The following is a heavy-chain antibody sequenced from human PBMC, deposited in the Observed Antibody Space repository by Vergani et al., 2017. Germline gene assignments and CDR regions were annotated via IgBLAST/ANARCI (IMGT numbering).Heavy chain of an antibody. D-gene: IGHD1-26*01. J-gene: IGHJ4*02. Sequence: QLQLQKSGPGLVKPSQTLSLTCTFSGGSMSSAGYYWTWIRQSAGKRLEWIGDILGSGTANYNPSFQGRVSMSVATSKNQFSLTLSSVNATVTAVYYGARGRNAAGYSGSDSWGQGTRVTVSS. CDR2: ILGSGTA. CDR3: ARGRNAAGYSGSDS. V-gene: IGHV4-61*02. CDR1: GGSMSSAGYY.